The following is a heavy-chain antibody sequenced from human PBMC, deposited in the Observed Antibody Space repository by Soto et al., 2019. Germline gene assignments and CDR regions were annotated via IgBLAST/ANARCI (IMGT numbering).Heavy chain of an antibody. CDR3: ARASSDYLSYFDY. V-gene: IGHV3-21*01. CDR1: GFTFSSYS. J-gene: IGHJ4*02. D-gene: IGHD4-17*01. Sequence: AGGSLRLSCAASGFTFSSYSMNWVRQAPGKGLEWVSSISSSSSYIYYADSVKGRFTISRDNAKNSLYLQMNSLRAEDTAVYYFARASSDYLSYFDYWGQRTLGTVSS. CDR2: ISSSSSYI.